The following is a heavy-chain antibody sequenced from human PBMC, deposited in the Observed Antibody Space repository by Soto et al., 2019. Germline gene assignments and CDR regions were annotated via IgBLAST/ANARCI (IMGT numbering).Heavy chain of an antibody. CDR2: IFSSGTT. CDR1: VDSISSGNKY. CDR3: ARVPSPFDYYYAMDV. D-gene: IGHD3-16*01. Sequence: PSETLSLTCTVSVDSISSGNKYWSWIRQPPGKGLEWIGYIFSSGTTYYNPSLKSRLTMSLDASQNQFSLKLNSLTDADTAVYFCARVPSPFDYYYAMDVWGQGTTVTVSS. V-gene: IGHV4-30-4*01. J-gene: IGHJ6*02.